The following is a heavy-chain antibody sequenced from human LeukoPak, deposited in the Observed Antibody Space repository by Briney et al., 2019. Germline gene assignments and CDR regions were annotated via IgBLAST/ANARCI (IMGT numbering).Heavy chain of an antibody. D-gene: IGHD2-2*01. Sequence: GGSLRLSCVASGFTFSSYVMSWVRQAPGKGLEWVSAISGSGGSTYYADSVKGRFTTSRDNSKNTLYMQMNSLRAEDTAVYYCAKSPEGVRNYWGQGTLVTVSS. J-gene: IGHJ4*02. CDR3: AKSPEGVRNY. V-gene: IGHV3-23*01. CDR2: ISGSGGST. CDR1: GFTFSSYV.